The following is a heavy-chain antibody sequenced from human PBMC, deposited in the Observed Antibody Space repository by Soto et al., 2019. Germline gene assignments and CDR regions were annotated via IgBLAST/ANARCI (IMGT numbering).Heavy chain of an antibody. V-gene: IGHV3-30-3*01. D-gene: IGHD3-3*01. CDR1: GFTFSSYA. Sequence: TGGSLRLSCAASGFTFSSYAMHWVRQAPGKGLEWVAVISYDGSNKYYADSVKGRFTISRDNSKNTLYLQMNSLRAEDTAVYYCARDKRDQITIFGVVIPRSYYGMDVWGQGTTVTVSS. J-gene: IGHJ6*02. CDR2: ISYDGSNK. CDR3: ARDKRDQITIFGVVIPRSYYGMDV.